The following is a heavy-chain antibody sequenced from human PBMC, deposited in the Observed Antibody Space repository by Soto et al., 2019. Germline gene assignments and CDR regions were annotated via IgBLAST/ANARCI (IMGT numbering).Heavy chain of an antibody. V-gene: IGHV1-46*01. D-gene: IGHD3-10*01. CDR1: GYTFSSYY. Sequence: GASVKVSRKASGYTFSSYYMHWVRQAPGQGLEWMGVINPSGDSTSYAQRFQGRVSMTKDTSTSTLYMELSSLRSDDTAVYYCARDWEFGYWGQGTLVTVSS. J-gene: IGHJ4*02. CDR3: ARDWEFGY. CDR2: INPSGDST.